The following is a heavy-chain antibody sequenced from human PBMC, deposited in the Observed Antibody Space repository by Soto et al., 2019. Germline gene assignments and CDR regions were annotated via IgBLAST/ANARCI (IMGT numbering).Heavy chain of an antibody. D-gene: IGHD3-10*01. CDR1: GYTFTSYG. Sequence: ASVKVSCKASGYTFTSYGISWVRQAPGQGLEWMGWISAYNGNTNYAQKLQGRVTMTTDTSTSTAYMELRSLRSDDTAVYYCAIIWFGELLSSSGSGYMDVWGKGTTVTVSS. CDR3: AIIWFGELLSSSGSGYMDV. CDR2: ISAYNGNT. V-gene: IGHV1-18*01. J-gene: IGHJ6*03.